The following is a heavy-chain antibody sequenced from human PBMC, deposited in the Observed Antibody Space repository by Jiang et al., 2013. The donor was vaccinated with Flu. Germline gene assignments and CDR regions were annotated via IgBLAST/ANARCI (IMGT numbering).Heavy chain of an antibody. CDR2: IHKKGNT. CDR3: ARGPPQDAFET. Sequence: GPGLVKPSQTLSLTCSVSGGSISTDSYYWSWIRQRPGQGLEYIASIHKKGNTYYNPSLRSRVTISLDTSYNQFSLKMTSVTAADTAVYYCARGPPQDAFETWGQGTMVTVSS. J-gene: IGHJ3*02. V-gene: IGHV4-31*03. CDR1: GGSISTDSYY.